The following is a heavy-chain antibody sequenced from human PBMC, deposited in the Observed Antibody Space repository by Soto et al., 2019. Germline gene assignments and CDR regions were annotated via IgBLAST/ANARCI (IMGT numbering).Heavy chain of an antibody. Sequence: SETLSLTCAVYGGSFSGYYWSWIRQPPGKGLEWIGEINHSGSTNYNPSLKSRVTISVGTSKNQFSLKLSSVTAADTAVYYCARTDPSRAFDIWGQGTMVTVSS. CDR3: ARTDPSRAFDI. V-gene: IGHV4-34*01. J-gene: IGHJ3*02. CDR2: INHSGST. CDR1: GGSFSGYY.